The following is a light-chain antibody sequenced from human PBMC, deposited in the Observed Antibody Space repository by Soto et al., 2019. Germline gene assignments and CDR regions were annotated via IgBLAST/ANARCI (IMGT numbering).Light chain of an antibody. CDR2: DAS. CDR1: QDISNY. CDR3: QQYDNLPPLFT. Sequence: DIQMTQSPSSLSASVGDRVTITCQASQDISNYLNWYQQKPGKAPKLLIYDASNLETGVPSRFSGSGSGTDFTFTISSLTPEDIATYYCQQYDNLPPLFTFGPGTKVDIK. V-gene: IGKV1-33*01. J-gene: IGKJ3*01.